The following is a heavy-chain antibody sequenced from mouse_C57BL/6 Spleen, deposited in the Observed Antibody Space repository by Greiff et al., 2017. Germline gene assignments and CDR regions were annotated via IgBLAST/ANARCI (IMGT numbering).Heavy chain of an antibody. J-gene: IGHJ3*01. V-gene: IGHV2-2*01. CDR3: ARKGGYYVGTWFAY. Sequence: QVQLKESGPGLVQPSQSLSITCTVSGFSLTSYGVHWVRQSPGKGLEWLGVIWSGGSTDYNAAFISRLSISKDNSKSQVFFKMNSLQADDTAIYYCARKGGYYVGTWFAYWGQGTLVTVSA. CDR2: IWSGGST. D-gene: IGHD2-3*01. CDR1: GFSLTSYG.